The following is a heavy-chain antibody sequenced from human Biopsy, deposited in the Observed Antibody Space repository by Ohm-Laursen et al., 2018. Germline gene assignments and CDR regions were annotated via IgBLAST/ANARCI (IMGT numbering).Heavy chain of an antibody. J-gene: IGHJ6*02. Sequence: GSLRLSCTASGFTFSSYWMSWVRQAPGKGLEWVAKIKEDGSEKYYVDSVKGRFTISRDNAKNSLYLQMDRLRAEDTAVYYCARPPWGHAYGYYNGMDVWGQGTTVTVSS. CDR1: GFTFSSYW. D-gene: IGHD3-10*01. CDR3: ARPPWGHAYGYYNGMDV. CDR2: IKEDGSEK. V-gene: IGHV3-7*03.